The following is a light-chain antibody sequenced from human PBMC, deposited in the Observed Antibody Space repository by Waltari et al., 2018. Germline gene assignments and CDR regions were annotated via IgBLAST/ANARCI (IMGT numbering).Light chain of an antibody. CDR3: QTGGHGTWV. J-gene: IGLJ3*02. CDR1: SGHSSNI. Sequence: QLVLTQSPSASASLGASVKLTCTLSSGHSSNIIAWHQQQPEKGPRYLMKVNRDGSHSKGDGIPDRCAGSSSGAERYLTISSLQSEDEADYYCQTGGHGTWVFGGGTKLTVL. CDR2: VNRDGSH. V-gene: IGLV4-69*01.